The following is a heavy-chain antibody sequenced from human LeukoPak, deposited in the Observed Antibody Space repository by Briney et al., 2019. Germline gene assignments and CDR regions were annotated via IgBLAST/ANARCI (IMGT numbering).Heavy chain of an antibody. V-gene: IGHV3-30-3*01. D-gene: IGHD5-18*01. CDR1: GFTFSSYA. CDR3: ARGRGYSYGYVDY. J-gene: IGHJ4*02. CDR2: ISYDGSNK. Sequence: PGRSLRISCAASGFTFSSYAMHWFGEAPGKRLHSVAVISYDGSNKYYADSVKGRFTISRDNSKNTLYLQMNSLRAEDTAVYYCARGRGYSYGYVDYWGQGTLVTVSS.